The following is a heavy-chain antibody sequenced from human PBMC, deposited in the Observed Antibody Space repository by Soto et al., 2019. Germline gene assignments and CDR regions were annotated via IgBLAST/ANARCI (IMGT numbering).Heavy chain of an antibody. CDR1: GYTFTGYY. Sequence: GASVKVSCRASGYTFTGYYMHWLRQAPGQGLEWMGWINPNSGGTNYAQKFQGRVTMTRDTSISTAYMELSRLRSDDTAVYCCAGRIVVVVAEGTPDYYYGMDVWGQGTTVTVSS. V-gene: IGHV1-2*02. CDR2: INPNSGGT. D-gene: IGHD2-15*01. CDR3: AGRIVVVVAEGTPDYYYGMDV. J-gene: IGHJ6*02.